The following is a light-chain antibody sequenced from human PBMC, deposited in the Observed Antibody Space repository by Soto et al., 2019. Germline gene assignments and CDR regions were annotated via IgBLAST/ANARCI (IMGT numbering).Light chain of an antibody. Sequence: QSVLTQPASVSGPPGQSITISCTGTSSNVGSYKLVSWYQQHPGKAPKLMIFEVNKRPSGVSNRFSGSKSGNTASLTISGLKVEDEADYYCCSSGGSPTHVFGTGTKVTVL. V-gene: IGLV2-23*02. CDR1: SSNVGSYKL. CDR3: CSSGGSPTHV. J-gene: IGLJ1*01. CDR2: EVN.